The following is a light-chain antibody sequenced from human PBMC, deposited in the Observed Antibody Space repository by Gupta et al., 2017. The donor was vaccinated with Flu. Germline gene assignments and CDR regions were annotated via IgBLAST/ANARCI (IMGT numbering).Light chain of an antibody. CDR2: RDN. CDR1: SSNIGRDY. Sequence: QSVLTQPPSASGTPGQRVTISCSGSSSNIGRDYVYWYHQFPGKAPKVLIYRDNQRPSEVPDRFSGSKSGTSASLAISGLRSEDEADYYCASWDDSLRVRVFGGGTKLTVL. CDR3: ASWDDSLRVRV. V-gene: IGLV1-47*01. J-gene: IGLJ3*02.